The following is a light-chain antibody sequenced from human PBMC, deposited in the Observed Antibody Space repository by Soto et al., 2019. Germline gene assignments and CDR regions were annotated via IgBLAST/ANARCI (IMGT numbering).Light chain of an antibody. Sequence: QSALTQPPSVSGSPGQSVAISCTGTSSDVGSSNGVSWYQQPPGTAPKLMIYDVSNRPSGVPDRFSGSKSGNTASLTISGLQAEDEADHYCSSYTSISTYVFGTGTKVTV. CDR2: DVS. CDR1: SSDVGSSNG. V-gene: IGLV2-18*02. CDR3: SSYTSISTYV. J-gene: IGLJ1*01.